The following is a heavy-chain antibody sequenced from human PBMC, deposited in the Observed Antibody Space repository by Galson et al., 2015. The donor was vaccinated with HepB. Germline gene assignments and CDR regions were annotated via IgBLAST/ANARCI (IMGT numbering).Heavy chain of an antibody. D-gene: IGHD1-26*01. V-gene: IGHV3-64D*06. CDR2: ISYNGGST. CDR1: GFAFRSYA. Sequence: SLRLSSAASGFAFRSYAMHWVRQAPGRGLEYVSAISYNGGSTYHADSVKGRFTISRDNSRNTLYLQMSSLRVEDTAVYYCVKDVAIVGAITGRYFDYWGQGTLVTVSS. J-gene: IGHJ4*02. CDR3: VKDVAIVGAITGRYFDY.